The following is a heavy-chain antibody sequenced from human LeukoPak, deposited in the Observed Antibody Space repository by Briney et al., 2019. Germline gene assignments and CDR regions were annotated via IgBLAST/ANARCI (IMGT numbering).Heavy chain of an antibody. J-gene: IGHJ4*02. CDR1: GFTLSSYW. V-gene: IGHV3-74*01. D-gene: IGHD5-12*01. Sequence: GGSLRLSCAASGFTLSSYWMHWVRHAPGKGLVWVSRINSDGSSTSYADSVKGRFTISRDNAKNTLYLQMNSLRAEDTAVYYCARAQGRYSGYDCGYWGQGTLVTVSS. CDR3: ARAQGRYSGYDCGY. CDR2: INSDGSST.